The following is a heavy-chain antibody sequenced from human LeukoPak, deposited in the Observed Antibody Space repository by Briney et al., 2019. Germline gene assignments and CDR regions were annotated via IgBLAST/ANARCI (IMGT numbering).Heavy chain of an antibody. J-gene: IGHJ4*02. CDR2: IYPGDSDT. CDR1: GYNFTTYW. D-gene: IGHD3-9*01. V-gene: IGHV5-51*01. Sequence: GASLKISCKASGYNFTTYWIGWVRQMPGEGLEWMGIIYPGDSDTRYSPSFQGQVTISADKSISTAYLQWSSLKASDTAMYYCARSYDSLGFDYWGQGTLVTVSS. CDR3: ARSYDSLGFDY.